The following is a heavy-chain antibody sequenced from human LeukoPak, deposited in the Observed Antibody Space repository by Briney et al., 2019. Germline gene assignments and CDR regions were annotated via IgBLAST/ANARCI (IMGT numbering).Heavy chain of an antibody. D-gene: IGHD2-15*01. CDR1: GGSISSGDYY. CDR2: IYFTGIT. Sequence: SQTLSLTCTVSGGSISSGDYYWSWIRQPPGKGLEWIGYIYFTGITFYNPSLKSRATFSVDTSENEFSLSLRSVTAADTAVYYCAREGCSGGSCYGTVGIDHWGQGTLVTVSS. J-gene: IGHJ4*02. CDR3: AREGCSGGSCYGTVGIDH. V-gene: IGHV4-30-4*01.